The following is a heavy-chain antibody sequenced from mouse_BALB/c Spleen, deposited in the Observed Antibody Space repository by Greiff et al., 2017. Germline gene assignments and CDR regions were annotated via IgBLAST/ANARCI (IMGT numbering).Heavy chain of an antibody. J-gene: IGHJ4*01. V-gene: IGHV2-9-2*01. CDR2: IWTGGGT. CDR3: VRDRGVYAMDY. Sequence: VQLQQSGPGLVAPSQSLSITCTVSGFSLTSYDISWIRQPPGKGLEWLGVIWTGGGTNYNSAFMSRLSISKDNSKSQVFLKMNSLQTDDTAIYYCVRDRGVYAMDYWGQGTSVTVSS. CDR1: GFSLTSYD.